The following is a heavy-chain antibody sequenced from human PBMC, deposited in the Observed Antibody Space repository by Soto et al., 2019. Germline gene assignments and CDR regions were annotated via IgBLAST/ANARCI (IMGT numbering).Heavy chain of an antibody. V-gene: IGHV3-64D*06. CDR2: ISSTGADT. D-gene: IGHD2-2*01. CDR1: GIIFSTYT. J-gene: IGHJ4*02. CDR3: VREGGYCSTTFCYEDY. Sequence: EVHLVESGGGLVQPGGSLRLSCSASGIIFSTYTMHWVRQAPGEGLEYVSAISSTGADTYYADSVRGRFTISRDNSKNALYFRVSGLRTDDTAMYYCVREGGYCSTTFCYEDYWGQGTLFNVSS.